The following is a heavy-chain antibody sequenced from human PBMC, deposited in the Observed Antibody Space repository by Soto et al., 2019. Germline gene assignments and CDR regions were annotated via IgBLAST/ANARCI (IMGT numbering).Heavy chain of an antibody. CDR2: INQDGSEG. J-gene: IGHJ4*02. CDR1: GLTFRNDW. CDR3: AVYGYGVSAAAY. Sequence: SLRLSCAGSGLTFRNDWLSWVRQAPGKGLEWVANINQDGSEGYYVDSVRGRFTISRDNVENSLYLQLNSLRPEDTAVYYCAVYGYGVSAAAYWGQGTLVTVSS. D-gene: IGHD4-17*01. V-gene: IGHV3-7*03.